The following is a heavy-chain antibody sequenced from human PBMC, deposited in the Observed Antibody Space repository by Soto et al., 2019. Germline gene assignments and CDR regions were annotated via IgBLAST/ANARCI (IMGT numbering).Heavy chain of an antibody. V-gene: IGHV1-24*01. CDR3: ATDYDILTGFGY. J-gene: IGHJ4*02. D-gene: IGHD3-9*01. Sequence: ASVKVSCKVSGYTLTELSMHWVRQAPGKGLEWMGGFDPEDGETIYAHKFQGRVTMTEDTSTDTAYMELSSLRSEDTAVYYCATDYDILTGFGYWGQGTLVTVSS. CDR1: GYTLTELS. CDR2: FDPEDGET.